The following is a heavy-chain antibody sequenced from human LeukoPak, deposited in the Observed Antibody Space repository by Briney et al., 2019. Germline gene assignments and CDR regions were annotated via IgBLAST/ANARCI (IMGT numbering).Heavy chain of an antibody. J-gene: IGHJ6*02. V-gene: IGHV4-31*03. Sequence: PSQTLSLTCTVSGASISTSGSYWTWIRQHPGKGLEWIGYIYYTGNIYYNPSLKSRVTMLVDTSKNQFSLKLSSVTAADTAVYYCARDRSVGLGTSYYNYGVDVWGQGTSVTVSS. CDR2: IYYTGNI. D-gene: IGHD1-7*01. CDR3: ARDRSVGLGTSYYNYGVDV. CDR1: GASISTSGSY.